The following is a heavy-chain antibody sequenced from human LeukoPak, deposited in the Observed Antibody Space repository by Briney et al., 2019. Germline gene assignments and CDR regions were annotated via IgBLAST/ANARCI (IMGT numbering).Heavy chain of an antibody. CDR3: ARESGAAPAFDI. V-gene: IGHV1-2*02. D-gene: IGHD1-26*01. CDR1: GYTFTDSY. CDR2: INPETFKV. Sequence: GASVKVSCKASGYTFTDSYIHWVRQAPGQGLEWLGWINPETFKVEYAERFQGRVTMTRDTSISTAYMELGSLKSEDTAVYFCARESGAAPAFDIWGQGTLVTVSS. J-gene: IGHJ3*02.